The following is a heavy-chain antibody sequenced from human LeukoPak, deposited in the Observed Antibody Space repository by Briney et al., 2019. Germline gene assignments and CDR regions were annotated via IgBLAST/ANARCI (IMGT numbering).Heavy chain of an antibody. Sequence: GGSLRLSCAASGFTFSSYWMSWVCQAPGKGLEWVANIKQDGSEKCYVDSVKGRFTISRDNAKNSLYLQMNSLRAEDTAVYYCASGLGPGTYYFDYWGQGTLVTVSS. J-gene: IGHJ4*02. CDR1: GFTFSSYW. D-gene: IGHD3-10*01. CDR3: ASGLGPGTYYFDY. CDR2: IKQDGSEK. V-gene: IGHV3-7*01.